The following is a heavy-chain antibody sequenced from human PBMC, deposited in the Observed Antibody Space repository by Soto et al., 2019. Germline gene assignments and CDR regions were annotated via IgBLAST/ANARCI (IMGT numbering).Heavy chain of an antibody. J-gene: IGHJ4*02. CDR2: VKQDGSVK. CDR3: TIATSSRGAPGGFIQD. V-gene: IGHV3-7*03. D-gene: IGHD2-15*01. Sequence: EVQLVESGGDLVQPGGSLRLSCAASGFIFTNYWMSWVRQAPGKGLEWVANVKQDGSVKRYVDSVKGRFTIYRDNAKNSVSLQMNSLRVDDTAVYYCTIATSSRGAPGGFIQDWGQGNLVTVSS. CDR1: GFIFTNYW.